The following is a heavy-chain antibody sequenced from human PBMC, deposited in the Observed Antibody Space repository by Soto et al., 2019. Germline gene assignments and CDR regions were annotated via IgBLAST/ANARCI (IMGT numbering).Heavy chain of an antibody. D-gene: IGHD2-2*01. V-gene: IGHV5-10-1*01. CDR3: ARHFSGVPAPYGMDV. J-gene: IGHJ6*02. CDR1: GYSFTSYW. Sequence: LGESLRISCKGSGYSFTSYWISWVRQIPGKGLEWMGRIYPSDSYTNYSPSFQGHVTISADKSISTAYLQWSSLKASDTAMYYCARHFSGVPAPYGMDVWGQGTTVTVSS. CDR2: IYPSDSYT.